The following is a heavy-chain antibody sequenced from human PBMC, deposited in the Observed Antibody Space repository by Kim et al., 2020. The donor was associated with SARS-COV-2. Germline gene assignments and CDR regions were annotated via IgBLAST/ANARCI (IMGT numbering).Heavy chain of an antibody. CDR3: ARGGKYYGSGSYPYY. Sequence: QKFQGRVTITRDTSASTAYMELSSLRSEDTAVYYCARGGKYYGSGSYPYYWGQGTLVTVSS. J-gene: IGHJ4*02. V-gene: IGHV1-3*01. D-gene: IGHD3-10*01.